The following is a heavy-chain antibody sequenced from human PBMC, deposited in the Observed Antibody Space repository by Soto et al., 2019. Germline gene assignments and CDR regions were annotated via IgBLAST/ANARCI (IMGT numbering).Heavy chain of an antibody. Sequence: ESVGGVVQPGRSLRLSCAASGFTFSSYGMHWVRQAPGKGLEWVARISNDGSKKVYADSVKGRFTISRDNSKDTLYLQVNSLRAEDTAVFYCAKEEYRGSYFESWGQGTLVTVSS. CDR2: ISNDGSKK. J-gene: IGHJ4*02. D-gene: IGHD1-26*01. CDR1: GFTFSSYG. CDR3: AKEEYRGSYFES. V-gene: IGHV3-30*18.